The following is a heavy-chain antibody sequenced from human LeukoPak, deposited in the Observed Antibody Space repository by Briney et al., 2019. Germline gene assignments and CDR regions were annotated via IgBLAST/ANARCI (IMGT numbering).Heavy chain of an antibody. D-gene: IGHD7-27*01. Sequence: PGGSLRLSCVASGFTFGDVVMSWVRQAPGKGLEWVSAISYNGASTDYADSVKGRFAISRDNSKNTLYLQMNSLRAEDTAVYYCARRTGGTKDYRGQGTQVTVSS. J-gene: IGHJ4*02. CDR1: GFTFGDVV. CDR2: ISYNGAST. CDR3: ARRTGGTKDY. V-gene: IGHV3-23*01.